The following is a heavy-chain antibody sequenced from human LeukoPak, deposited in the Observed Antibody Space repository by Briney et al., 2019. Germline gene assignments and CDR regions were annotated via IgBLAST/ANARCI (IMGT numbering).Heavy chain of an antibody. CDR2: VYYSGST. Sequence: NPSETLSLTCSVSGGSMSRSSFYWGWIRQSPGKGLEWIGSVYYSGSTYYNPSLKSRVTISVDTSKNQFSLKLSSVTAADTAVYYCAREAGEVGDVTVDYWGQGTLVTVSS. CDR3: AREAGEVGDVTVDY. CDR1: GGSMSRSSFY. V-gene: IGHV4-39*07. D-gene: IGHD2-21*02. J-gene: IGHJ4*02.